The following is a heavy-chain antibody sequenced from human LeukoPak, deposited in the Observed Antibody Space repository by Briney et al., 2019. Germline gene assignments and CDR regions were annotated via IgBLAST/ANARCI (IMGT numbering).Heavy chain of an antibody. Sequence: GGSLRLSCAASGSTFSTYWMYWVRQVPGKGLEWVSRIKTDGSYTAYADSVKGRFTISRDNAKNTLYLQMNSLRAEDTAVYYCVNYNWHSLYDSWGQGTLVTVSS. CDR1: GSTFSTYW. D-gene: IGHD1-7*01. J-gene: IGHJ5*01. CDR3: VNYNWHSLYDS. V-gene: IGHV3-74*01. CDR2: IKTDGSYT.